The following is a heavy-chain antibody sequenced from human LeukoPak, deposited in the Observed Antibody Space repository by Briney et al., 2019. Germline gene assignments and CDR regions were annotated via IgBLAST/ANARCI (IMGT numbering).Heavy chain of an antibody. CDR1: GGSISSYY. CDR2: IYYSGST. CDR3: ARQSPSDAFDI. V-gene: IGHV4-59*01. J-gene: IGHJ3*02. Sequence: SETLSLTCTVSGGSISSYYWSWIRQPPGKGLEWIGYIYYSGSTNYNPSLKSRVTMSVDTSKNQFSLKLSSVTAADTAVYYCARQSPSDAFDIWGQGTMVTVSS.